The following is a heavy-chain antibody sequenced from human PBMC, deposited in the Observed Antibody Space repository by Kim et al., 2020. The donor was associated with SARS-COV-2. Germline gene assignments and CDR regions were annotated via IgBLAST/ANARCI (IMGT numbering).Heavy chain of an antibody. CDR2: INHSGST. CDR3: ARVDPRVVIIAI. Sequence: SETLSLTCAVYGGSFSGYYWSWIRQPPGKGLEWIWEINHSGSTNYNPSLKSRVTISVDTSKNQFSLKLSSVTAADTAVYYCARVDPRVVIIAIWGQGTLVTVSS. CDR1: GGSFSGYY. J-gene: IGHJ4*02. D-gene: IGHD3-3*01. V-gene: IGHV4-34*01.